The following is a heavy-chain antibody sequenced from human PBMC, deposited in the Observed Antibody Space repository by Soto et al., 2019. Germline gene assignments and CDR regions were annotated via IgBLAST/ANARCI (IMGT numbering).Heavy chain of an antibody. CDR3: ARAHRRKVTAAYYYYGRDV. J-gene: IGHJ6*04. CDR2: IYHSGST. CDR1: GGSISSSNW. V-gene: IGHV4-4*02. D-gene: IGHD6-13*01. Sequence: SETLSLTCAVSGGSISSSNWWSWVRQPPGKGLEWIGEIYHSGSTNYNPSLKSRVTISVDKSKNQFSLKLSSVTAADTAVYYCARAHRRKVTAAYYYYGRDVWGKGTTVTVSS.